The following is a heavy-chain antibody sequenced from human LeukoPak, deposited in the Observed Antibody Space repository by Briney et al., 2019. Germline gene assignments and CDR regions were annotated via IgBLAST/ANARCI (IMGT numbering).Heavy chain of an antibody. J-gene: IGHJ3*02. CDR3: ARGNDSGAYYGDAFDI. CDR1: GFTFSSYG. D-gene: IGHD1-26*01. Sequence: GGTLRLSCAASGFTFSSYGMSWVRQAPGKGLEWVSVIYSDGTTYYADSLKGRFTLPRDNSKNTLYLQMNSLRADDAAVYVCARGNDSGAYYGDAFDIWGQGTMVTVSS. V-gene: IGHV3-53*01. CDR2: IYSDGTT.